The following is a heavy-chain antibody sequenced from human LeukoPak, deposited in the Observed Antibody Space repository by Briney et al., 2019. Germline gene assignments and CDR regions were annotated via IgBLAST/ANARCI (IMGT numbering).Heavy chain of an antibody. V-gene: IGHV1-69*05. D-gene: IGHD3-22*01. Sequence: SXXVSCKASGGTFISYAISWVRQAPGQGLEWMGRIIPIFGTANYAQKFQGRVTITTDESTSTAYMELSSLRSEDTAVYYCARVNGNSGYYVDYWGQGTLVTVSS. J-gene: IGHJ4*02. CDR1: GGTFISYA. CDR3: ARVNGNSGYYVDY. CDR2: IIPIFGTA.